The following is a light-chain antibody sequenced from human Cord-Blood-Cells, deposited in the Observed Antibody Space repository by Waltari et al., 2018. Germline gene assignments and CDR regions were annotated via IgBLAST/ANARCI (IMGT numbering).Light chain of an antibody. Sequence: AIRITQSPSSLSASTGDRVTITCRASQGISSYLAWYQQKPGKAPKLLIYAASTLQSGVPSMFSGSGSGTDFTLTISCLQSEDFATYYCQQYYSYPPLTFGGGTKVEIK. CDR3: QQYYSYPPLT. J-gene: IGKJ4*01. V-gene: IGKV1-8*01. CDR1: QGISSY. CDR2: AAS.